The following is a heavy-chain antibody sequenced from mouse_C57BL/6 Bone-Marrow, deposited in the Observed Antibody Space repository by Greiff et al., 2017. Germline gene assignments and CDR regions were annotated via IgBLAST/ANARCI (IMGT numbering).Heavy chain of an antibody. CDR1: GFSFNTYA. CDR3: VGQALGQAY. Sequence: EVQGVESGGGLVQPKGSLKLSCAASGFSFNTYAMNWVRQAPGKGLEWVARIRSKSNNYATYYADSVKDRFTISRDDSESMLYLQMNNLKTEATAMYYCVGQALGQAYWGQGTLVTVSA. CDR2: IRSKSNNYAT. V-gene: IGHV10-1*01. J-gene: IGHJ3*01. D-gene: IGHD4-1*01.